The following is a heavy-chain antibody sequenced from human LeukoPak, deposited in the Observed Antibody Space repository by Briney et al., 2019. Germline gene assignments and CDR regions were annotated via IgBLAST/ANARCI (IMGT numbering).Heavy chain of an antibody. CDR1: GGSFSGYY. D-gene: IGHD3-9*01. J-gene: IGHJ3*02. CDR2: INHSGST. CDR3: ARRSLRYFDWLQSSAFDI. Sequence: PSETLSLTCAVYGGSFSGYYWSWIRQPPGKGLEWIGEINHSGSTNYNPSLKSRVTIPVDTSKNQFSLKLSSVTAADTAVYYCARRSLRYFDWLQSSAFDIWGQGTMVTVSS. V-gene: IGHV4-34*01.